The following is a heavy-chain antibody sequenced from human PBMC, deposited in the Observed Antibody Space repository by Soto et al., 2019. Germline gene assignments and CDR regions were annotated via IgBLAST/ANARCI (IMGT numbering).Heavy chain of an antibody. V-gene: IGHV3-23*01. CDR1: GFTFSSYA. J-gene: IGHJ4*02. Sequence: GGSPRLSCAASGFTFSSYAMSWVRQAPGKGLEWVSAISGSGGSTYYADSVKGRFTISRDNSKNTLYLQMNSLRAEDTAVYYCAKVLHYYDSSGYFYWGQGTLVTVSS. CDR2: ISGSGGST. CDR3: AKVLHYYDSSGYFY. D-gene: IGHD3-22*01.